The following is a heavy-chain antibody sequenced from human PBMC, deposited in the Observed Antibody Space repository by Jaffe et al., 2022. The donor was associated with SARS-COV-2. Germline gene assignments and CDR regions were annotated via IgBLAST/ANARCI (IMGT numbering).Heavy chain of an antibody. V-gene: IGHV3-23*01. Sequence: DVQLLESGGGLVQPGGSLRLSCEGSGFTFTSYGLSWVRQAPGKGLEWVATSDLSGAAFYTGSVKGRFTLIRDNSRNTVHLHMNALRAEDTAIYFCAKRIVYSFESWGQGTLVTVSS. J-gene: IGHJ4*02. D-gene: IGHD3-16*02. CDR1: GFTFTSYG. CDR2: SDLSGAA. CDR3: AKRIVYSFES.